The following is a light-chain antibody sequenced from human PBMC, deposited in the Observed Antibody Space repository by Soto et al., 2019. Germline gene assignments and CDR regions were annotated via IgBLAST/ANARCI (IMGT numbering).Light chain of an antibody. V-gene: IGLV2-14*01. CDR1: SSDVGDYSY. CDR3: CSFTCISPGVL. J-gene: IGLJ2*01. Sequence: QSALTQPASVSGSPGQSITISCTGASSDVGDYSYVSWYQHHPGQAPELLIYEVSNRPSGVSHRFSGSKSGNTASLTISGLQAEDEADYYCCSFTCISPGVLFGGGTKVTVL. CDR2: EVS.